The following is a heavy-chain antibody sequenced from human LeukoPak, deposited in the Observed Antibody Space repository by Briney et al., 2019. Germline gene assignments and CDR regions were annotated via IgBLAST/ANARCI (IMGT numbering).Heavy chain of an antibody. CDR1: GGSISSYY. D-gene: IGHD4-17*01. CDR3: ARDRDYGDPYYFDY. J-gene: IGHJ4*02. Sequence: SETLSLTCTVSGGSISSYYWSWIRQPPGKGLEWIGYIYYSGSTNYNPSLKSRVTISVDTSKNQFSLKLSSVTAADTAVYYCARDRDYGDPYYFDYCGQGTLVTVSS. CDR2: IYYSGST. V-gene: IGHV4-59*01.